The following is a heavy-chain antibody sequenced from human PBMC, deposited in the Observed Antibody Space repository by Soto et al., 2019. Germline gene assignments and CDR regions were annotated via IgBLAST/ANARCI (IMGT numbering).Heavy chain of an antibody. CDR3: ARGQGLYGSGPGGAFDI. CDR2: IIPILGIA. V-gene: IGHV1-69*02. CDR1: GGTFSSYT. Sequence: QVQLVQSGAEVKKPGSSVKVSCKASGGTFSSYTISWVRQAPGQGLEWMGRIIPILGIANYAQKFQGRVTITADKSTSTAYMELSSLRSEDTAVYYCARGQGLYGSGPGGAFDIWGQGTMVTVSS. D-gene: IGHD3-10*01. J-gene: IGHJ3*02.